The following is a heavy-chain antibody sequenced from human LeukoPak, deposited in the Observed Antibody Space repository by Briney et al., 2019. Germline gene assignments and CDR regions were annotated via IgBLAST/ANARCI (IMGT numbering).Heavy chain of an antibody. CDR3: AKRRGLELTYYYHMDV. V-gene: IGHV3-23*01. Sequence: PGGSLRLSCAASGFTFSSYAMSWVRQAPGKGLEWVSAISGSGGSTYYADSVKGRFTISRDNSKNTLYLQMNSLRAEDTAVYYCAKRRGLELTYYYHMDVWGKGTRSPSP. CDR1: GFTFSSYA. D-gene: IGHD1-7*01. J-gene: IGHJ6*03. CDR2: ISGSGGST.